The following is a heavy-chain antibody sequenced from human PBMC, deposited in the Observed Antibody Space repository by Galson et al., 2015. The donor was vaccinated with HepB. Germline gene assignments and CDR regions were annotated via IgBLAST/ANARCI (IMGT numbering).Heavy chain of an antibody. CDR3: ARDPYDFWSGYYLFYYYYGMDV. Sequence: SLRLSCAASGFTFSSYAMHWVRQAPGKGLEWVAVISHDGSNKYYADSVKGRFTISRDNSKNTLYLQMNSLRAEDTAVYNCARDPYDFWSGYYLFYYYYGMDVWGQGTTVTVSS. J-gene: IGHJ6*02. CDR2: ISHDGSNK. CDR1: GFTFSSYA. V-gene: IGHV3-30-3*01. D-gene: IGHD3-3*01.